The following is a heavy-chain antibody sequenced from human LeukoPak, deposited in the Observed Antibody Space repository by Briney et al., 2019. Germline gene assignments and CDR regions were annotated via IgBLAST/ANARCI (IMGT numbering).Heavy chain of an antibody. CDR1: GDSISRYY. V-gene: IGHV3-48*01. J-gene: IGHJ6*03. D-gene: IGHD6-25*01. CDR3: ARTRSGYNMDV. CDR2: ITSSSSTI. Sequence: ETLSLTCTVSGDSISRYYWSWVRQAPGKGLEWISYITSSSSTIHYADSVKGRFTISRDNAKNSLYLQMNSLRAEDTAVYYCARTRSGYNMDVWGKGTTVSVSS.